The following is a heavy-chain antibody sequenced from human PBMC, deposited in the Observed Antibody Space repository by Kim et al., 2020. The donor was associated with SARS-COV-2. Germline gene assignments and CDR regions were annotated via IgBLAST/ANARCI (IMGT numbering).Heavy chain of an antibody. D-gene: IGHD3-10*01. CDR2: ISYDGSNK. CDR3: ARDVSTMVRGVKERYYYYGMDV. Sequence: GGSLRLSCAASGFTFSSYAMHWVRQAPGKGLEWVAVISYDGSNKYYADSVKGRFTISRDNSKNTLYLQMNSLGAEDTAVYYCARDVSTMVRGVKERYYYYGMDVWGQGTTVTVSS. V-gene: IGHV3-30*04. CDR1: GFTFSSYA. J-gene: IGHJ6*02.